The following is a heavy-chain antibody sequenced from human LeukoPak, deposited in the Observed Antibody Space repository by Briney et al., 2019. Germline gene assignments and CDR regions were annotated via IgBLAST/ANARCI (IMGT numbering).Heavy chain of an antibody. Sequence: QPGGSLRLSCAASGFTFSSYEMNWVRQASGKGLEWVSAMSGSGGSTYDADSVKGRFIISRDNSKNTLYLHMNSLRVEDTAVYYCAKDLGLSYYDSTFDYWGQGTLVTVSS. V-gene: IGHV3-23*01. CDR1: GFTFSSYE. CDR3: AKDLGLSYYDSTFDY. CDR2: MSGSGGST. J-gene: IGHJ4*02. D-gene: IGHD3-22*01.